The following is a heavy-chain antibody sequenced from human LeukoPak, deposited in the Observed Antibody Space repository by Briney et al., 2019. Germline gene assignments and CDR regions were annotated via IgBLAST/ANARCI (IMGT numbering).Heavy chain of an antibody. J-gene: IGHJ4*02. D-gene: IGHD2-21*01. Sequence: GGSLRLSCAASGFTFSNYAMHWVRQAPGKGLEWVAVISYDGSNRYYADSVKGRFTISRDNSKNTLYLQMNSLRPEDTAVYYCAGDIRSHSDYWGQGTLVTVSS. CDR2: ISYDGSNR. CDR3: AGDIRSHSDY. V-gene: IGHV3-30-3*01. CDR1: GFTFSNYA.